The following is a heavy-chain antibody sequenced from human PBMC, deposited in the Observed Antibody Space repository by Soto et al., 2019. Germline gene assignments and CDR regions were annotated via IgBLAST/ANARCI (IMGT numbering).Heavy chain of an antibody. CDR1: GFSLSTSGVG. CDR2: IYWNDDK. V-gene: IGHV2-5*01. Sequence: QITLKESGPTLVKPTQTLTLTCTFSGFSLSTSGVGVGWIRQPPGKALEWLALIYWNDDKRYSPSLKSRLTITKDTSKNQVVLTMTNMDPVDTVTYYCAHETIAARQGNNWFDPWGQGTLVTVSS. CDR3: AHETIAARQGNNWFDP. J-gene: IGHJ5*02. D-gene: IGHD6-6*01.